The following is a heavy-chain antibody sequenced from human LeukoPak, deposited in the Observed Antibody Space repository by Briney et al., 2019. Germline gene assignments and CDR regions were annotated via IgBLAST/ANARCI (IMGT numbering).Heavy chain of an antibody. CDR2: IKQDGSEK. V-gene: IGHV3-7*01. J-gene: IGHJ4*02. CDR1: GFTFSSYW. Sequence: PGGSLRLSCAASGFTFSSYWMSWVRQAPGKGLEWVANIKQDGSEKYYVDSVKGRFTISRDNAKNSLYLQMNSLRAEDTAVYYCARDAGPYGSGSYSRYWGQGTLVTVSS. D-gene: IGHD3-10*01. CDR3: ARDAGPYGSGSYSRY.